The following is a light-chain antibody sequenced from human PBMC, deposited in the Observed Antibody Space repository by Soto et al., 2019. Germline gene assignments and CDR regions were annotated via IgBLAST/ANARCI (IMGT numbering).Light chain of an antibody. CDR1: QSVSSN. J-gene: IGKJ1*01. Sequence: EIVMTQSPATLSVSPGERATLSCRASQSVSSNLAWYQQKPGQAPRLLIYGASTRATGIPARFSGSGSGTEFTLTISSLQSEDFEVYFCQQNNNWPPWTFGQGTKV. V-gene: IGKV3-15*01. CDR2: GAS. CDR3: QQNNNWPPWT.